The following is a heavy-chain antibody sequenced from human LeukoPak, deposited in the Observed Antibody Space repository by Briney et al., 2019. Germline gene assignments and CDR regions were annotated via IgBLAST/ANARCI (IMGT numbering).Heavy chain of an antibody. D-gene: IGHD3-9*01. CDR3: AKDTGRVLRYFDWPRGGGMDV. Sequence: PGRSLRLSCAASGFTFSSYGMHWVRQAPGKGLEWVADISYDGSNKYYADSVKGRFTISRDNSKNTLYLQMNSLRAEDTAVYCCAKDTGRVLRYFDWPRGGGMDVWRQGTTVTVCS. V-gene: IGHV3-30*18. CDR1: GFTFSSYG. CDR2: ISYDGSNK. J-gene: IGHJ6*02.